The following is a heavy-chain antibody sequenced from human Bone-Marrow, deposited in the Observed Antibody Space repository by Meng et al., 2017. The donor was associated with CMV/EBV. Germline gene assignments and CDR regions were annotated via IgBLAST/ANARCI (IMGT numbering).Heavy chain of an antibody. CDR3: AREGRIAVAGLHWFDP. J-gene: IGHJ5*02. V-gene: IGHV1-2*02. CDR2: INPNSGGT. D-gene: IGHD6-19*01. Sequence: QGQLVEAGAEVKKPGASVKVSCKASGYAFTGYYMHWVRQAPGQGLEWMGWINPNSGGTNYAQKFQGRVTMTRDTSISTAYMELSRLRSDDTAVYYCAREGRIAVAGLHWFDPWGQGTLVTVSS. CDR1: GYAFTGYY.